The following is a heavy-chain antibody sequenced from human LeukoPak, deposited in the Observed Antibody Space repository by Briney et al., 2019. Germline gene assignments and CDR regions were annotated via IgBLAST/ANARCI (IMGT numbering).Heavy chain of an antibody. CDR1: GYTFTGYY. CDR2: INPNSGGT. Sequence: ASVKVSCKASGYTFTGYYMHWVRQAPGQGLEWMGWINPNSGGTNDAQKFQGWVTMTRDTSISTAYMELSSLRSEDTAVYYCATNIFTMINDYWGQGTLVTVSS. D-gene: IGHD3-22*01. V-gene: IGHV1-2*04. J-gene: IGHJ4*02. CDR3: ATNIFTMINDY.